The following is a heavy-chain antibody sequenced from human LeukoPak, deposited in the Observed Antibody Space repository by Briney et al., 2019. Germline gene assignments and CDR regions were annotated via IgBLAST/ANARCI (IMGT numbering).Heavy chain of an antibody. Sequence: GSLRLSCAASGFTVSSNYMSWVRQAPGKGLEWVSVIYSGGSTYYADSVKGRFTISRDNSKNTLYLQMNSLRAEDTAVYYCARGSRWVAPDYWGQGTLVTVSS. V-gene: IGHV3-53*01. CDR1: GFTVSSNY. D-gene: IGHD4-23*01. J-gene: IGHJ4*02. CDR3: ARGSRWVAPDY. CDR2: IYSGGST.